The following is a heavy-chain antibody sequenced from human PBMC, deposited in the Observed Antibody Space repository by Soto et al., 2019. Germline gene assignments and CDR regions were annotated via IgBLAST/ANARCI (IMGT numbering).Heavy chain of an antibody. CDR2: ISAYNGNT. V-gene: IGHV1-18*01. CDR1: GYTFTSYG. CDR3: ARVVGALGHWFAP. Sequence: QVQLVQSGAEVKKPGASVKVSCKASGYTFTSYGISWVRQAPGQGLERMGRISAYNGNTNYAQKLQGRVTMTTDTSTSTPYMEPRSLRTDDTAVYYCARVVGALGHWFAPWGHGTLVNVSS. D-gene: IGHD1-26*01. J-gene: IGHJ5*02.